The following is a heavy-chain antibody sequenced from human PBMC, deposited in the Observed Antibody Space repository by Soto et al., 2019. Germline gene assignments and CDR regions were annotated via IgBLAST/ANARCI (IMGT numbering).Heavy chain of an antibody. CDR3: TRGPDRYNWNDVYYYGMDV. Sequence: LRLSCTASGFTFGDYAMSWFRQAPGKGLEWVGFIRSKAYGGTTEYAASVKGRFTISRDDSKSIAYLQMNSLKTEDTAVYYCTRGPDRYNWNDVYYYGMDVWGQGTTVTVSS. D-gene: IGHD1-20*01. CDR2: IRSKAYGGTT. CDR1: GFTFGDYA. V-gene: IGHV3-49*03. J-gene: IGHJ6*02.